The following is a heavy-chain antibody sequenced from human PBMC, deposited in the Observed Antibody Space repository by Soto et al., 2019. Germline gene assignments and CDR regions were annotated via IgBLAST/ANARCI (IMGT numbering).Heavy chain of an antibody. CDR3: AKAEMTTVTPFDY. D-gene: IGHD4-17*01. CDR2: ISGSGGST. Sequence: VGSLRLSCAASGFTFISYAMRWGLQAPVKGLEWVSAISGSGGSTYYADSVKGRFTISRDNSKNTLYLQMNSLRAEDTAVYYCAKAEMTTVTPFDYWGQGTLVTVSS. J-gene: IGHJ4*02. V-gene: IGHV3-23*01. CDR1: GFTFISYA.